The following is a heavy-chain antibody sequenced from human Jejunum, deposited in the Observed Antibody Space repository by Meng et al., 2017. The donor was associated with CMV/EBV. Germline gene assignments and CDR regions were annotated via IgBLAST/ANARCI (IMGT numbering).Heavy chain of an antibody. Sequence: VSGGSISSYYWSWVRQSPGKGLEWLGYIHYSESTKYNPSLESRVTMSLDRTRNQFSLRLSSVTAADTAVYFCVRGVSPTEWPLEKWGQGTLVTVSS. V-gene: IGHV4-59*01. CDR3: VRGVSPTEWPLEK. CDR2: IHYSEST. J-gene: IGHJ4*02. D-gene: IGHD3-3*01. CDR1: GGSISSYY.